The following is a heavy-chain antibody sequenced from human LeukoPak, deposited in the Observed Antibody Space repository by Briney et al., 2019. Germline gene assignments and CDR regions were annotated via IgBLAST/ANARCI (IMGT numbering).Heavy chain of an antibody. V-gene: IGHV3-23*01. CDR1: GFTFSSYA. CDR3: AKEGWGQLVVPHLFDY. CDR2: ISGSGGST. J-gene: IGHJ4*02. D-gene: IGHD6-6*01. Sequence: PGGSLRLSCAASGFTFSSYAMSWVRQAPGKGLEWVSAISGSGGSTYYADSVKGRFTISRDNSKNTLYLQMNSLTAEDTAVYYCAKEGWGQLVVPHLFDYWGQGTLVTVSS.